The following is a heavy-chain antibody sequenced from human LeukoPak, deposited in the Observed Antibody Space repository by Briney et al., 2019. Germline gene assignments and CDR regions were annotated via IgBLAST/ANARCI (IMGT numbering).Heavy chain of an antibody. CDR1: GASIGSSTYS. CDR2: IYYTGST. Sequence: SETLSLTCTVSGASIGSSTYSWGWIRQPPGKGLEWIGSIYYTGSTYYNPSLKSRVTISVDTSKNQFSLKLSSVTAADTAVYYCASLWELLPFDYWGQGTLVTVSS. CDR3: ASLWELLPFDY. J-gene: IGHJ4*02. D-gene: IGHD1-26*01. V-gene: IGHV4-39*07.